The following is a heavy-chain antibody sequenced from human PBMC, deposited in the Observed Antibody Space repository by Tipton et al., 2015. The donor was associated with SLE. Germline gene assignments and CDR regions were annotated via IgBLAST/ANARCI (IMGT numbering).Heavy chain of an antibody. D-gene: IGHD1-14*01. CDR3: ARDFGNVGRFDS. CDR1: GLSITSGFN. Sequence: TLSLTCTVSGLSITSGFNWGWIRQPPGKGLEWIGIIYHTGTTNYNPSLQRRVAISVDTSKNQFSLRLNSLTSADTAVYYCARDFGNVGRFDSWGQGTLVTVSS. J-gene: IGHJ5*01. V-gene: IGHV4-38-2*02. CDR2: IYHTGTT.